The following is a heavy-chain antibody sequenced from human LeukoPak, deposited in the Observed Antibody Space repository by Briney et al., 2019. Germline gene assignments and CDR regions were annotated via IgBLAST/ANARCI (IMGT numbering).Heavy chain of an antibody. D-gene: IGHD5-24*01. CDR2: IYYSGST. CDR3: ARLWRDGYNWVFDY. CDR1: GGSISSGSYY. V-gene: IGHV4-61*01. Sequence: PSQTLSLTCTVSGGSISSGSYYWSWIRQPPGKGLEWIGYIYYSGSTNYNPSLKSRVTISVDTSKNQFSLKLSSVTAADTAVYYCARLWRDGYNWVFDYWGQGTLVTVSS. J-gene: IGHJ4*02.